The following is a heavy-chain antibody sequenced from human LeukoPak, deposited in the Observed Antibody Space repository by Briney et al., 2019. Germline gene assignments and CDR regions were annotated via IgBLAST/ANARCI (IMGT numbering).Heavy chain of an antibody. Sequence: PGGSLRLSCAASGFTFSSYAMTWVRQAPGKGLEWVSGIGGSGNSIYYADSVKGRFTISRDNSKNTLYLQMDSLRVEDTAVYYCAKGLRIAAAGPLDYWGQGTLVTVSS. J-gene: IGHJ4*02. D-gene: IGHD6-13*01. CDR2: IGGSGNSI. CDR1: GFTFSSYA. CDR3: AKGLRIAAAGPLDY. V-gene: IGHV3-23*01.